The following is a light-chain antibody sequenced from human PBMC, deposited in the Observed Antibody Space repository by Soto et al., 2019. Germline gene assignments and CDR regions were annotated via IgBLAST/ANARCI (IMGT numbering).Light chain of an antibody. CDR1: SSNIGAGYE. Sequence: QSVLTQPPSVSGAPGQRVTISCTGSSSNIGAGYEVHWYQQLPGTAPKLLIYGNNNRPSGVPDRFSGSKSGTSASLAIPGLQAEDEADYYCQSYDSSLSALYVFGTGTKLTVL. CDR2: GNN. CDR3: QSYDSSLSALYV. J-gene: IGLJ1*01. V-gene: IGLV1-40*01.